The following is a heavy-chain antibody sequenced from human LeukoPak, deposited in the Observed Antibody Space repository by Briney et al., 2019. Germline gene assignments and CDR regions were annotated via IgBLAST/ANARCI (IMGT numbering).Heavy chain of an antibody. CDR2: ISSSSIYT. V-gene: IGHV3-11*05. Sequence: GGSLRLSCAASGVTFSDYYMSWIRQAPGKGLEWVSYISSSSIYTNYADSVKGRFTLSRDNAKKSLFLQMNSLRAEDTAVYYCARVSGAYSFDYWGQGTLVTVSS. CDR1: GVTFSDYY. CDR3: ARVSGAYSFDY. J-gene: IGHJ4*02.